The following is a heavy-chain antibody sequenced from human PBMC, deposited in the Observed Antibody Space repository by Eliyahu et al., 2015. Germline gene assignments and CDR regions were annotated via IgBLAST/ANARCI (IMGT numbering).Heavy chain of an antibody. Sequence: EVQLVQSGAEVKKPGESLKISCKGSGYSFTSYWIGWVRQMPGKGLEWMGIIYPGDSDTRYSPSFQGQVTISADRSIDTAYLQWSSLKASDTAMYYCARLDRSFYSLSSNYYFDYWGQGTLVTVSS. D-gene: IGHD2/OR15-2a*01. CDR1: GYSFTSYW. CDR3: ARLDRSFYSLSSNYYFDY. J-gene: IGHJ4*02. V-gene: IGHV5-51*01. CDR2: IYPGDSDT.